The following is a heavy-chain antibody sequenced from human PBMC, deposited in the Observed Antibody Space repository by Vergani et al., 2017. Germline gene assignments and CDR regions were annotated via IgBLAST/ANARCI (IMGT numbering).Heavy chain of an antibody. Sequence: VQLVESGGGVVQPGTSLRLSCVVSGFALNRHAMYWVRQAPGKGLEWVANIKEDGTGKYYVDSVKGRFTISRDNAKNSLYLQMNSLRVEDTAVYYCARGPPSEYWGQGTLVTVSS. CDR1: GFALNRHA. V-gene: IGHV3-7*01. CDR3: ARGPPSEY. J-gene: IGHJ4*02. CDR2: IKEDGTGK.